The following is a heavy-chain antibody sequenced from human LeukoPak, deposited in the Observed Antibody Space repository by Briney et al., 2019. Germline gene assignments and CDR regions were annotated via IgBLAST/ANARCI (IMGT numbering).Heavy chain of an antibody. CDR3: ASPNSSGWPYFDY. J-gene: IGHJ4*02. CDR1: GYTFTSYD. CDR2: MNPNSGNT. D-gene: IGHD6-19*01. Sequence: ASVKVSCKASGYTFTSYDITWVRQATGQGLEWMGWMNPNSGNTGYAQKFQGRVTMTRDTSISTAYMELSRLRSDDAAVYYCASPNSSGWPYFDYWGQGTLVTVSS. V-gene: IGHV1-8*01.